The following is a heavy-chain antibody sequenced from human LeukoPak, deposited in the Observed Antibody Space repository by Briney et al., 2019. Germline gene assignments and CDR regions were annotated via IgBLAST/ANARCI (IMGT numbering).Heavy chain of an antibody. Sequence: PGGSLSLSCAASGFTFSSYWMHWVRQAPGKGLAWVSRINSDGSITSYADSVKGRFTISRDNAKDTLYLQMNSLRADDTAVYYCARELMSGYWGQGTLVTVSS. D-gene: IGHD6-25*01. CDR2: INSDGSIT. J-gene: IGHJ4*02. CDR3: ARELMSGY. CDR1: GFTFSSYW. V-gene: IGHV3-74*01.